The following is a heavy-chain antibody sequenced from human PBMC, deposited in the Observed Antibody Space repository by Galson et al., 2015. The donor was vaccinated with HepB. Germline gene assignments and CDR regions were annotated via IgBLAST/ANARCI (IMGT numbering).Heavy chain of an antibody. Sequence: SLRLSCAASGFTFSTYRMNWVRQAPGKGLEWVSYISESGTTIYYAGSVKGRFTISRDNAKNSLYLQMSSLRAEDTAVYYCARDIKEGSSSGLVDLIDYWGQGTLVTVSS. D-gene: IGHD6-19*01. J-gene: IGHJ4*02. CDR2: ISESGTTI. CDR1: GFTFSTYR. CDR3: ARDIKEGSSSGLVDLIDY. V-gene: IGHV3-48*01.